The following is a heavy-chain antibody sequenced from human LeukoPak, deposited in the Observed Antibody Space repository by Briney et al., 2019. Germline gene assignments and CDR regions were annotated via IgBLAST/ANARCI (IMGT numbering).Heavy chain of an antibody. CDR1: GFTFSSYSM. J-gene: IGHJ3*02. CDR3: AGAYCGGDCYSGRTFDI. Sequence: PGGSLRLSCAASGFTFSSYSMNWVRQPPGKGLEWIGEVYHSGSTNYSPSLKSRVTLSVDKSKNQFSLRLSSVTAADTAVYYCAGAYCGGDCYSGRTFDIWGQGTMVTVSS. V-gene: IGHV4-4*02. D-gene: IGHD2-21*02. CDR2: VYHSGST.